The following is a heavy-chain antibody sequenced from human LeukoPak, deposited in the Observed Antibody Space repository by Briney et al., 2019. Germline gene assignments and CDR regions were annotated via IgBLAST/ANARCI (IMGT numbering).Heavy chain of an antibody. D-gene: IGHD3-9*01. V-gene: IGHV3-48*02. Sequence: GGSLRLSCAASGFTFSSYSMNWVRQAPGKGLEWVSYISSSSSTIYYADSVKGRFTISRDNAKNSLYLQMNSLRDEDTAVYYCARGGVRYFDWLLYDPKEYLQHWGQGTLVTVSS. CDR1: GFTFSSYS. CDR2: ISSSSSTI. J-gene: IGHJ1*01. CDR3: ARGGVRYFDWLLYDPKEYLQH.